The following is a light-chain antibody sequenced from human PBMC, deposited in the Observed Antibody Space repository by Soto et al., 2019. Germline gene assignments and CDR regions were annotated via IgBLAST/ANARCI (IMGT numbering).Light chain of an antibody. Sequence: EMLLTQSPPTLSLSPGESATLSCWASQSISTYLGWYQQKPGQAPRLLINDASNRATGIPARFSGSGSGTALPLTISSLEQDASAVYCCKHSTHCPAITFGQAKRLQI. CDR2: DAS. CDR3: KHSTHCPAIT. V-gene: IGKV3-11*01. CDR1: QSISTY. J-gene: IGKJ5*01.